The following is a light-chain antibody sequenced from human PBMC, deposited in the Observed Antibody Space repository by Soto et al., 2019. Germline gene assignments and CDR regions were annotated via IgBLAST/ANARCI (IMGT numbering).Light chain of an antibody. Sequence: EIVLTQSPATLSLSPGERATLSCMASQSVSSYLAWYQQKPGQAPRLLIYGASSRATGIPDRFSGSGSGTDFTLSISRLEPEDFAVYYCQQYSSLWTFGQGTKVDIK. J-gene: IGKJ1*01. CDR2: GAS. CDR1: QSVSSY. V-gene: IGKV3-20*01. CDR3: QQYSSLWT.